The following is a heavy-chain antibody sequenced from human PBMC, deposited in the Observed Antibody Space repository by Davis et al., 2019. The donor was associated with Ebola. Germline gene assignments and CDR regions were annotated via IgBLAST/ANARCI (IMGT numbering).Heavy chain of an antibody. J-gene: IGHJ6*02. Sequence: GESLKISCAASGFTVSSNYMTWVRQAPGKGLEWVSFIFSADTTYYADSVRGRFTISRDDSKNTVYLQMNSLRAEDTAVYYCAKEVTRACYYYGMDVWGQGTTVTVSS. CDR3: AKEVTRACYYYGMDV. CDR2: IFSADTT. V-gene: IGHV3-66*01. CDR1: GFTVSSNY.